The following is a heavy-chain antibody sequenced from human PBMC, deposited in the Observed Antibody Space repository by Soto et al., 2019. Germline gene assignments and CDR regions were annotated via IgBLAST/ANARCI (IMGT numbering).Heavy chain of an antibody. V-gene: IGHV4-34*01. Sequence: PSETLSLTCAVYGESFNTYYWSWIRQPPGKGLEWIGEINDSGSANNNPSLKSRVTLSVDTSKNQFSLKLTSVTAADTAIYYCARGQSHTWFDTWGQGTLVTVSS. CDR3: ARGQSHTWFDT. J-gene: IGHJ5*02. CDR2: INDSGSA. CDR1: GESFNTYY.